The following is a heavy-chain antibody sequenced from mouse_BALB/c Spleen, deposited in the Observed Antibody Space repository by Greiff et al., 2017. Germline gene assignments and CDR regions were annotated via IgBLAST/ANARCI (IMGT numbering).Heavy chain of an antibody. CDR2: INPYNGAT. D-gene: IGHD2-14*01. V-gene: IGHV1-31*01. CDR3: ARQQYRYDYAMDY. CDR1: GYSFTGYY. Sequence: VQLQQSGPELVKPGASVKISCKASGYSFTGYYMHWVKQSHVKSLEWIGRINPYNGATSYNQNFKDKASLTVDKSSSTAYMELHSLTSEDSAVYYCARQQYRYDYAMDYWGQGTSVTVSS. J-gene: IGHJ4*01.